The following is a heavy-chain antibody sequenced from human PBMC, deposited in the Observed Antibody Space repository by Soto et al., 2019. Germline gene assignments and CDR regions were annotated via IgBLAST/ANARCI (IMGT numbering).Heavy chain of an antibody. J-gene: IGHJ4*02. Sequence: QVQLVESGGGVVQPGRSLRLSCAASGFTFSSYGMHWVRQAPGKGLEWVAVISYDGSNKYYADSVKGRFTISRDNSKNTLYLQMNSLRAEDTAVYYCAKWGPEYSSSWSDFDYRGQGTLVTVSS. CDR2: ISYDGSNK. CDR3: AKWGPEYSSSWSDFDY. V-gene: IGHV3-30*18. CDR1: GFTFSSYG. D-gene: IGHD6-13*01.